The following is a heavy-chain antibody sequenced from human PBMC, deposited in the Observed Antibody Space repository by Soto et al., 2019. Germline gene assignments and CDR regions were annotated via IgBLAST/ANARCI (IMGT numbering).Heavy chain of an antibody. CDR2: INPSGGST. J-gene: IGHJ3*02. D-gene: IGHD3-16*02. CDR3: ARSSMITFGGVIVPPDI. V-gene: IGHV1-46*03. Sequence: GASVKVSCKASGYTFTSYYMHWVRQAPGQGLEWMGIINPSGGSTSYAQKFQGRVTMTRDTSTSTVYMELSSLRSEDTAVYYCARSSMITFGGVIVPPDIWGQGTMVTVSS. CDR1: GYTFTSYY.